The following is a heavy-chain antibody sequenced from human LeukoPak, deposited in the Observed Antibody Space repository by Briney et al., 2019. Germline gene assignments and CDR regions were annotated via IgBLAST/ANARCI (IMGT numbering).Heavy chain of an antibody. CDR3: ARGDVGATGAFDI. V-gene: IGHV4-34*01. J-gene: IGHJ3*02. D-gene: IGHD1-26*01. CDR2: INHSGST. CDR1: GGSFSGYY. Sequence: SETLSLTCAVYGGSFSGYYWSWIRQPPGKGLEWIGEINHSGSTNYNPSLKSRVTISVDTSKNQFSLKLSSVTAADTAVYYCARGDVGATGAFDIWGQGTMVTVSS.